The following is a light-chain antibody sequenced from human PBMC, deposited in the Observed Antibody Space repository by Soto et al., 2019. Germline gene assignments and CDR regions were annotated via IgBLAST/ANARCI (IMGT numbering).Light chain of an antibody. CDR3: LQFKSYPLT. J-gene: IGKJ4*01. CDR2: STS. Sequence: DIQVTQSPSFLSASVGDRVSITCRTSQGISGHLAWYQQKPGRAPNLLIYSTSTLQSGVPSRFSGSGSGTEFTLTISSLQPEDFATYYCLQFKSYPLTVGGGTKVEIK. CDR1: QGISGH. V-gene: IGKV1-9*01.